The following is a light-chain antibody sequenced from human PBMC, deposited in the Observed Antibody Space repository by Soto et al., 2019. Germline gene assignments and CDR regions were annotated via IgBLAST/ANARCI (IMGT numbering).Light chain of an antibody. CDR3: QQYNNWKWT. CDR2: GAS. J-gene: IGKJ1*01. CDR1: QSVSSN. V-gene: IGKV3-15*01. Sequence: EIGMTQSPATLSVSPGERATLSCRASQSVSSNLAWYQQKPGQAPRLLIYGASTRATGIPARFSASGSGTEFTVTISSLQSEDFAVYYCQQYNNWKWTFGQGTKVEIK.